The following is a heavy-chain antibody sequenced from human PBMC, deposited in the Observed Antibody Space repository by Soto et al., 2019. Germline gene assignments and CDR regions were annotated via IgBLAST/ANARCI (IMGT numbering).Heavy chain of an antibody. CDR3: ARHSSGWYRFDY. Sequence: KPXETLSLTCPVSGGSISSNSYYWGWIRQSPGKGLEWIGSIYYSGSTYYSPSLNSRVTISVDTSNNQFSLKLTSVTAADTAVYYCARHSSGWYRFDYWGQGTLVTVYS. J-gene: IGHJ4*02. CDR2: IYYSGST. D-gene: IGHD6-19*01. V-gene: IGHV4-39*01. CDR1: GGSISSNSYY.